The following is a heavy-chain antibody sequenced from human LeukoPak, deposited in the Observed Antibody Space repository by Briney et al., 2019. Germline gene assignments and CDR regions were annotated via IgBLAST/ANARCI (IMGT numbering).Heavy chain of an antibody. J-gene: IGHJ6*04. CDR3: AELGITMIGGV. CDR2: ISISSNYI. Sequence: PGGSLRLSCAASGFTFSTYWMTWVRQAPGKGLEWVSSISISSNYIYYADSVKGRFTISRDNAKNSLYLQMNSLRAEDTAVYYCAELGITMIGGVWGKGTTVTISS. CDR1: GFTFSTYW. V-gene: IGHV3-21*01. D-gene: IGHD3-10*02.